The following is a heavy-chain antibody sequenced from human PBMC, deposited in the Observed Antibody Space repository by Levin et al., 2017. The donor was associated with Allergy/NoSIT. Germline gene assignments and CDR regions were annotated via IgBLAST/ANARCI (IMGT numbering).Heavy chain of an antibody. J-gene: IGHJ2*01. CDR1: GGSISSSSYY. V-gene: IGHV4-39*07. CDR3: ARLLADFWSGGGWYFDL. D-gene: IGHD3-3*01. CDR2: IYYSGST. Sequence: PGGSLRLSCTVSGGSISSSSYYWGWIRQPPGKGLEWIGSIYYSGSTYYNPSLKSRVTISVDTSKNQFSLKLSSVTAADTAVYYCARLLADFWSGGGWYFDLWGRGTLVTVSS.